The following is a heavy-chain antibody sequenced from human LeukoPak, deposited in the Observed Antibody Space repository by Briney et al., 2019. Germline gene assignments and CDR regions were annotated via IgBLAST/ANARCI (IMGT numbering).Heavy chain of an antibody. Sequence: SETLSLTCTVSGGSISSGTYYWGWIRQPPGKGLECIGTIYYSGSTSYNPSLKSRVTISVDTSKNQFSLKLTSVTAADTAVYYCAGTYRLRRFDHWGQGTLVTVSS. CDR3: AGTYRLRRFDH. D-gene: IGHD2-2*02. CDR1: GGSISSGTYY. V-gene: IGHV4-39*01. CDR2: IYYSGST. J-gene: IGHJ5*02.